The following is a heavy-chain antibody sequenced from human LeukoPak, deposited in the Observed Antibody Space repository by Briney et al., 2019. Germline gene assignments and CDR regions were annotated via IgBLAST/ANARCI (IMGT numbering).Heavy chain of an antibody. CDR3: ARVRGYSSVGSFYSGYYYYIDV. V-gene: IGHV1-18*01. CDR1: GYTFTSYG. Sequence: GSVKVSCKASGYTFTSYGISWVRQAPGQGLERMGWISAYNGNTNYAQKLQGRVTMTTDTYMSKEYMEQRSLRSDYTAVYSCARVRGYSSVGSFYSGYYYYIDVWGKGTSVTVSS. J-gene: IGHJ6*03. D-gene: IGHD2-15*01. CDR2: ISAYNGNT.